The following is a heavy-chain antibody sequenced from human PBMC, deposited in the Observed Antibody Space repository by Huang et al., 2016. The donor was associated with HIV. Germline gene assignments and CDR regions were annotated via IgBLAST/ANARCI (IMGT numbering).Heavy chain of an antibody. CDR1: GYRFRSNW. V-gene: IGHV5-51*01. J-gene: IGHJ6*02. CDR3: ARLIGSPSFYYGLDV. Sequence: EVQLVQSGAEVKKPGESLKISCKGSGYRFRSNWIGWGRQMPGKGLEWMGIIYPGYSETRYSPSFQGQVTISADKSINTAYLQWSSLKASDTAMYYCARLIGSPSFYYGLDVWGQGTTVTVSS. D-gene: IGHD3-10*01. CDR2: IYPGYSET.